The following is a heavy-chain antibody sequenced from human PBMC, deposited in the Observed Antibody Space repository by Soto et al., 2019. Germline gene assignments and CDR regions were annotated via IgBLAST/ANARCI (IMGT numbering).Heavy chain of an antibody. V-gene: IGHV3-74*01. CDR1: GFTFSSYW. Sequence: EVQLVESGGGLVQPGGSLRLSCAASGFTFSSYWMHWVRQAPGKGLVWISRISTYGSTTNHADSVRGRFTISRDNAKDTLYLQMNSLRAEDTAVYYCARARPGYYMDVWGKGTTVTVS. J-gene: IGHJ6*03. CDR2: ISTYGSTT. D-gene: IGHD1-1*01. CDR3: ARARPGYYMDV.